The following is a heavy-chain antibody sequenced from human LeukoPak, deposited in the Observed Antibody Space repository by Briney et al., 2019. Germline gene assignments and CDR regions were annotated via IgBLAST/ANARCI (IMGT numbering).Heavy chain of an antibody. CDR1: GFTFSDYY. CDR3: ASMAGHRYSSSWYWRADYYYYGMHV. J-gene: IGHJ6*02. Sequence: GGSLRLSCAASGFTFSDYYMSWIRQAPGKGVEGVSYISSSGSTIYYADSVKGRFTISRDNAKKSLYMQMNRLRAEDTAVYYCASMAGHRYSSSWYWRADYYYYGMHVWGQGTTVTVSS. V-gene: IGHV3-11*01. D-gene: IGHD6-13*01. CDR2: ISSSGSTI.